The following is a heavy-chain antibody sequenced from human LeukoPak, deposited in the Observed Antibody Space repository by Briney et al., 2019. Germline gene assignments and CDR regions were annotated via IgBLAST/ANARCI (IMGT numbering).Heavy chain of an antibody. D-gene: IGHD3-10*01. CDR3: AKEFNFFRGVIISTDY. CDR1: GFTFSDYY. V-gene: IGHV3-11*04. Sequence: GGSLRLSCAASGFTFSDYYMSWIRQSPGKGLEWISYITSSGSPIFYADSVKGRFTISRDNSKNTLYLQMNSLRAEDTAVYYCAKEFNFFRGVIISTDYWGQGTLVIVSS. J-gene: IGHJ4*02. CDR2: ITSSGSPI.